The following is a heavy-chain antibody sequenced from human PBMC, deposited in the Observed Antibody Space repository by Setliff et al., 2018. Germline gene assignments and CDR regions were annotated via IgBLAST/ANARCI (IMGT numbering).Heavy chain of an antibody. D-gene: IGHD2-15*01. CDR1: GASIRNNYY. Sequence: SETLSLTCAVSGASIRNNYYWGWIRQSPGTGLEWIGSIFYNGMANYNPSLKSRVTISVDTSKNHFSLRLSSVTAADTAAYYCARGRGSGGNPLWYWGQGTLVTVSS. V-gene: IGHV4-39*07. CDR2: IFYNGMA. CDR3: ARGRGSGGNPLWY. J-gene: IGHJ4*02.